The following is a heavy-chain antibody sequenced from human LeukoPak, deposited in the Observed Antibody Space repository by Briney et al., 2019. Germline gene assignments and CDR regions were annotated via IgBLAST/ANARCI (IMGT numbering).Heavy chain of an antibody. CDR3: ARDDSYAFDI. Sequence: GGSLRLSCAASGFTFSSYSLNCVRQAPGKGLEWVSYISGRSGAIHYADSVKGRFTISSDNAKNSLYLQMNSLRDADTAVYYCARDDSYAFDIWGQGTMVTVSS. V-gene: IGHV3-48*02. CDR2: ISGRSGAI. J-gene: IGHJ3*02. D-gene: IGHD2-15*01. CDR1: GFTFSSYS.